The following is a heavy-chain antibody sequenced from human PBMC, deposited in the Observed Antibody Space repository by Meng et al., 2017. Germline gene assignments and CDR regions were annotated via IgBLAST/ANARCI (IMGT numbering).Heavy chain of an antibody. Sequence: VQVELSGAEVKMLGASEKVSCKASVYAFTRYYKHWVRQAPGQGLEWMGRINPNSGGTNYAQKFQGRVTMTRDTSISTAYMELSRLRSDDTAVYYCARDYGSGRIILHFDYWGQGTLVTVSS. D-gene: IGHD3-10*01. CDR1: VYAFTRYY. V-gene: IGHV1-2*06. CDR3: ARDYGSGRIILHFDY. J-gene: IGHJ4*02. CDR2: INPNSGGT.